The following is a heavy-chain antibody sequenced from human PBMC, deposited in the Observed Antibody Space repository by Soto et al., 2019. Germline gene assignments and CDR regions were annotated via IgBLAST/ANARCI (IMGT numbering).Heavy chain of an antibody. CDR3: ARTTAVPNSLRSRYFFDY. D-gene: IGHD4-17*01. CDR2: VYYSGTT. V-gene: IGHV4-61*01. CDR1: GGSVSDKTYY. J-gene: IGHJ4*02. Sequence: KSSETLSLTCSVSGGSVSDKTYYWSWIRQPPGKRLEWIGYVYYSGTTNYNPSLMSRVTISVDLSKNQFSLRLSSVTTADTALYYCARTTAVPNSLRSRYFFDYWGQGTLVTV.